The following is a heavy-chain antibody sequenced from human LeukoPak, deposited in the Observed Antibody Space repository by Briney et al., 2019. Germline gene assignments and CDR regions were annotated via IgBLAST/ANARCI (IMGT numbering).Heavy chain of an antibody. D-gene: IGHD1-26*01. V-gene: IGHV1-46*01. CDR2: INPSGGST. CDR1: GYTLTSYY. CDR3: ARDRIVGAPMHRYNWFDP. J-gene: IGHJ5*02. Sequence: ASVKVSCKASGYTLTSYYMHRVRQAPGQGLEWMGIINPSGGSTSYAQKFQGRVTMTRDTSTSTVYMELSSLRSEDTAVYYCARDRIVGAPMHRYNWFDPWGQGTLVTVSS.